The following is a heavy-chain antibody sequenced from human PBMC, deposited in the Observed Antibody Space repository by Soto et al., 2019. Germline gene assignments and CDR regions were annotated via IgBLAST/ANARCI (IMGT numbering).Heavy chain of an antibody. D-gene: IGHD2-15*01. CDR2: ISAYNGNT. J-gene: IGHJ4*02. CDR3: AGGNIAVAAQGVDFDY. Sequence: QVQLVQSGAEVKKPGASVKVSCKASGYTFTSYGISWVRQAPGQGLEWMGWISAYNGNTNYAQKLQGRVTMTTDTSTSTAYRELRSLMSDDTAVYYCAGGNIAVAAQGVDFDYWGQGTLVTVSS. V-gene: IGHV1-18*01. CDR1: GYTFTSYG.